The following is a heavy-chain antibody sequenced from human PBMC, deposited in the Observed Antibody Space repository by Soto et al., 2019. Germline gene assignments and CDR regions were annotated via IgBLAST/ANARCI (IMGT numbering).Heavy chain of an antibody. J-gene: IGHJ4*02. D-gene: IGHD2-2*01. CDR2: IYYSGGT. V-gene: IGHV4-59*01. CDR3: ASGIVVVPAAPYFDY. CDR1: GGSISSYY. Sequence: SETLSLTCTVSGGSISSYYWSWIRQPPGKGLEWIGYIYYSGGTNYNPSLKSRVTISVDTSKNQFSLKLSSVTAADTAVYYCASGIVVVPAAPYFDYWGQGTLVTVSS.